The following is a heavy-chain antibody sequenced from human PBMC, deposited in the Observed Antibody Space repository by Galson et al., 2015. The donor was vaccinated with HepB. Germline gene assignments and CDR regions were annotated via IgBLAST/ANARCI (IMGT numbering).Heavy chain of an antibody. D-gene: IGHD6-19*01. J-gene: IGHJ4*02. Sequence: SCKASGYTFTSYGISWVRQAPGQGLEWMGWISAYNGNTNYAQKLQDRVTMTTDTSTSTAYMELRSLRSDDTAVYYCAREDHGYSSGWYFDYWGQGTLVTVSS. CDR3: AREDHGYSSGWYFDY. CDR2: ISAYNGNT. V-gene: IGHV1-18*04. CDR1: GYTFTSYG.